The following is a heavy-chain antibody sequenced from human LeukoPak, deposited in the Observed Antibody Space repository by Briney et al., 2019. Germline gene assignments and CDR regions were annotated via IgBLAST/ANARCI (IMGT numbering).Heavy chain of an antibody. CDR1: GGSISSSGYY. CDR3: ARHSYDNTGFFDY. CDR2: IYYSGST. J-gene: IGHJ4*02. V-gene: IGHV4-39*01. D-gene: IGHD3-22*01. Sequence: PSETLSLTCIVSGGSISSSGYYWGWIRQPPGKGLEWIGTIYYSGSTYKNPSLKSRVTISVDTSKNEFSLKLSSVTAADTAVYYCARHSYDNTGFFDYRGQGTLVTVSS.